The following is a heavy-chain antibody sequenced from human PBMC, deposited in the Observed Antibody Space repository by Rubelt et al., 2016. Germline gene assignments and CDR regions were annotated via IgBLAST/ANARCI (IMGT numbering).Heavy chain of an antibody. CDR2: ISAYNGNT. Sequence: QVQLVQSGAEVKKPGASVKVSCKASGYTLTSYGISWVRQAPGQGLERMGWISAYNGNTNYAQKLHGRVTMTTDTSTSTAYMELRSLRSDDTAVYYCARRDGYNWDDAFDIWGQGTMVTVSS. V-gene: IGHV1-18*01. CDR3: ARRDGYNWDDAFDI. CDR1: GYTLTSYG. D-gene: IGHD5-24*01. J-gene: IGHJ3*02.